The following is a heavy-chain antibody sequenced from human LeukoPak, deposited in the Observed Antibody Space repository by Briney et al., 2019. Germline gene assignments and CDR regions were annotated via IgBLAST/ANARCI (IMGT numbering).Heavy chain of an antibody. CDR3: ASKGSSPHIWFGELFH. CDR1: GGSISSSSYY. Sequence: SETLSLTCTVSGGSISSSSYYWGWIRQPPGKGLEWIGSIYYSGSTYYNPSLKSRVTISVDTSKNQFSLKLSSVTAADTAVYYCASKGSSPHIWFGELFHWGQGTLVTVSS. CDR2: IYYSGST. V-gene: IGHV4-39*01. J-gene: IGHJ4*02. D-gene: IGHD3-10*01.